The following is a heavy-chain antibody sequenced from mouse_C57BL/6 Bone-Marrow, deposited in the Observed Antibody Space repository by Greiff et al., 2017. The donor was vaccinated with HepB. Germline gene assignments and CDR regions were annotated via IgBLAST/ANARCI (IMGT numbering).Heavy chain of an antibody. CDR2: IHPNSGST. Sequence: QVQLQQPGAELVKPGASVKLSCKASGYTFTSYWMHWVKQRPGQGLEWIGMIHPNSGSTNYNEKFKRKATLTVDKSSSTAYMQLSSRTSEDSAVYYCTRRGIYDYALYYWGQGTTLTVSS. CDR3: TRRGIYDYALYY. V-gene: IGHV1-64*01. CDR1: GYTFTSYW. D-gene: IGHD2-4*01. J-gene: IGHJ2*01.